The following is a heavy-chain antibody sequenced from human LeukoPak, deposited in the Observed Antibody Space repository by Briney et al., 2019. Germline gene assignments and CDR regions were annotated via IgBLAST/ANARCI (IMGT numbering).Heavy chain of an antibody. CDR2: ITNSGSDI. D-gene: IGHD6-13*01. Sequence: PGGSLRLSCVVSGFTFSDFHMSWLRQAPGKGLEWISYITNSGSDIEYADSVKGRFTISRDNAKKSLYLEMNTLRAEDTAIYYCACPYRSRFDYWGQGTLVPVSS. CDR3: ACPYRSRFDY. J-gene: IGHJ4*02. V-gene: IGHV3-11*01. CDR1: GFTFSDFH.